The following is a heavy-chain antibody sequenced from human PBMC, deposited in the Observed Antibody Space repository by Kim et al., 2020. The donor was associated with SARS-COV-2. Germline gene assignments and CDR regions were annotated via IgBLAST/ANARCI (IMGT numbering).Heavy chain of an antibody. D-gene: IGHD1-1*01. V-gene: IGHV1-46*01. Sequence: AQEFQGRVTMTRTTSTSTVYMELSSLRSEDTAVYYCARGATTGITLLFDYWGQGTLVTVSS. J-gene: IGHJ4*02. CDR3: ARGATTGITLLFDY.